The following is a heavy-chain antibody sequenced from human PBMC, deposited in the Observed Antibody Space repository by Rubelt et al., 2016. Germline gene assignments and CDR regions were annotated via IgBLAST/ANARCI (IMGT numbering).Heavy chain of an antibody. D-gene: IGHD4-17*01. Sequence: QVQLVQSGAEVRKPGSSMKVSCKDSGGTYAISWVRQAPGQGLEWVGGIIPFFGTTNAAQNIQDRVTITADQSPRTVYTELSRLRSDDTAVYYCVENLGGPEDDGDYMEEVWGQGSQVIVSS. V-gene: IGHV1-69*01. CDR2: IIPFFGTT. CDR3: VENLGGPEDDGDYMEEV. CDR1: GGTYA. J-gene: IGHJ4*02.